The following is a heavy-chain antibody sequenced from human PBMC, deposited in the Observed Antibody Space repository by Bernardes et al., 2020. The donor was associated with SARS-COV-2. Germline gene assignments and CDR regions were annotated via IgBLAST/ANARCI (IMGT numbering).Heavy chain of an antibody. CDR3: VHRGGSGTSSPFYFDF. V-gene: IGHV2-5*02. D-gene: IGHD3-10*01. CDR2: LFWDDDK. J-gene: IGHJ4*02. Sequence: SGPTLVKPTQTLTLTCTFSGFSLTTSGVGVGWIRQPPGKALDWLALLFWDDDKRYTPSLKSRLNITKDTSKNQVVLTMSNMDPMDTATYYCVHRGGSGTSSPFYFDFWGQGSLVTVSS. CDR1: GFSLTTSGVG.